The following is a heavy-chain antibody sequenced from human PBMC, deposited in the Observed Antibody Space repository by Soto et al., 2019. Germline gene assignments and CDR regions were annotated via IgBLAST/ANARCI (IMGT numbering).Heavy chain of an antibody. CDR3: ASPKIAFYNWFDP. Sequence: QLQLQESGPGLVKPSETLSLTCTVSGGSISSSSYYWGWIRQPPGKGLEWIGSIYYSGSTYDNPSLKSRVTISVDTSKNQFSLKLSSVTAADTAVYYCASPKIAFYNWFDPWGQGTLITVSS. V-gene: IGHV4-39*01. J-gene: IGHJ5*02. D-gene: IGHD3-3*02. CDR2: IYYSGST. CDR1: GGSISSSSYY.